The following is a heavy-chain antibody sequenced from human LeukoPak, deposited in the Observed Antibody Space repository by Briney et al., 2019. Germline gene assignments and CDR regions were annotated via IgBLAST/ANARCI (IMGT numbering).Heavy chain of an antibody. V-gene: IGHV3-48*04. J-gene: IGHJ4*02. CDR2: ISISSGTI. CDR3: ARDGSGWSRLY. D-gene: IGHD6-13*01. Sequence: GGSLRLSCAASGFIFSSYNMNWVRQAPGKGLEWVSYISISSGTIYYADSVKGRFTISRDNAKDSLYLQMNSLRADDTAVYYCARDGSGWSRLYWGLGTLVTVSS. CDR1: GFIFSSYN.